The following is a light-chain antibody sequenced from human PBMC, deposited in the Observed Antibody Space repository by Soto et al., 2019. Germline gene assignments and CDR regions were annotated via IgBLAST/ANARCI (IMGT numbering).Light chain of an antibody. CDR1: QTIITY. CDR2: AAS. J-gene: IGKJ2*01. V-gene: IGKV1-39*01. CDR3: QQSYSTPRT. Sequence: DIQMTQSPSSLSASVGDRVSITCRASQTIITYLNWYQQKPGKAPKLLISAASNLQSGVPSRFSDSGSETEFTLTISSVQPEDFATYYCQQSYSTPRTFGQGTKLEIK.